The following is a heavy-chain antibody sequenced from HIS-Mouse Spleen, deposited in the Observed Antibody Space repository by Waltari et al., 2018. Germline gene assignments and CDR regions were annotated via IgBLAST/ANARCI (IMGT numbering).Heavy chain of an antibody. Sequence: EVRLVETGGGLIQPGGSLRLSCAASGFTVSRNYLSWVRQAPGKGLEWVSVIYSGGSTYYADSVKGRFTISRDNSKNTLYLQMNSLRAEDTAVYYCASQSYYDFWSGYAFDIWGQGTMVTVSS. D-gene: IGHD3-3*01. CDR3: ASQSYYDFWSGYAFDI. CDR1: GFTVSRNY. CDR2: IYSGGST. V-gene: IGHV3-53*02. J-gene: IGHJ3*02.